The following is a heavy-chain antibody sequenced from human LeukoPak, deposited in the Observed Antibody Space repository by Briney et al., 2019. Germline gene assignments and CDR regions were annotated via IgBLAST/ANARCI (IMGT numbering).Heavy chain of an antibody. Sequence: GGSLRLSCAGSGFTLSSYAMSWVRQAPGKGLEWVSAISGSGDTTYYADSVKGRFTISRDSSRNTLYMHMNSLRAEDTAVYYCAKDRVIATGIGEFDYWGQGTLVTVSS. CDR2: ISGSGDTT. CDR3: AKDRVIATGIGEFDY. V-gene: IGHV3-23*01. J-gene: IGHJ4*02. D-gene: IGHD6-13*01. CDR1: GFTLSSYA.